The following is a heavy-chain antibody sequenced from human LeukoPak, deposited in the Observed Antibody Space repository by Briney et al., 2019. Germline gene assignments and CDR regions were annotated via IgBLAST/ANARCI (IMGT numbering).Heavy chain of an antibody. V-gene: IGHV3-7*01. CDR2: INHNGNVN. Sequence: GGSLRLSCAASGLTFSSHWMHWVRQAPGKGLEWVASINHNGNVNYYVDSVKGRFTISRDNAKNSLYLQMNSLRAEDTAVYYCARGSSGGSGWYFDYWGQGTLVTVSS. J-gene: IGHJ4*02. CDR1: GLTFSSHW. CDR3: ARGSSGGSGWYFDY. D-gene: IGHD3-22*01.